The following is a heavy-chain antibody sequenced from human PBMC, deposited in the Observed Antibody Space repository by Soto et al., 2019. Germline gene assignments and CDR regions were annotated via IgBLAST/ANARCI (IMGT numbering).Heavy chain of an antibody. CDR1: GGTFSSYA. J-gene: IGHJ6*02. V-gene: IGHV1-69*01. D-gene: IGHD2-2*01. Sequence: QVQLVQSGAEVKKPGSSVKVSCKASGGTFSSYAISWVRQAPGQGLEWMGGIIPISDTTNYAQKCQGRVTITADESTRTAYIELRSLRSAATAVYYCARSQGSSTSLEIYYYYFYGMDVWGQGTTVTVSS. CDR2: IIPISDTT. CDR3: ARSQGSSTSLEIYYYYFYGMDV.